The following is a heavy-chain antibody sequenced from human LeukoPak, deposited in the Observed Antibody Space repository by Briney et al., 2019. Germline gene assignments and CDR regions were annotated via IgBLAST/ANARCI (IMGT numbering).Heavy chain of an antibody. Sequence: GGSLRLSCAASGFTFSSYAMHWVRQAPGKGLEWVAVISYDGSNKYYADSVKGRFTISRDNSKNTLYLQMNSLRAEDTAVYYCAREELVHERSQHWGQGTLVTVSS. CDR3: AREELVHERSQH. D-gene: IGHD6-13*01. CDR2: ISYDGSNK. CDR1: GFTFSSYA. V-gene: IGHV3-30-3*01. J-gene: IGHJ1*01.